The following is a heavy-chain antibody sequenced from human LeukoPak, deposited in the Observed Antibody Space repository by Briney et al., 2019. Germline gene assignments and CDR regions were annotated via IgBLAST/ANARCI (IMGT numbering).Heavy chain of an antibody. CDR2: IYHSGST. D-gene: IGHD5-12*01. Sequence: SETLSLTCTVSGSSIGSSHYYWVWIRQPPGKGLEWIGSIYHSGSTSYNPSLKSRVTISVDKSKNQFSLKVRSVTAADTAVYYCARSVVDIVATYDFWGQGTLVTVSS. CDR3: ARSVVDIVATYDF. J-gene: IGHJ4*02. CDR1: GSSIGSSHYY. V-gene: IGHV4-39*07.